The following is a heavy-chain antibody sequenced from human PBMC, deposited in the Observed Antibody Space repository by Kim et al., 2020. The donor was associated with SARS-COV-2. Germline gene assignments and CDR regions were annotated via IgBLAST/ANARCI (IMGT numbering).Heavy chain of an antibody. CDR1: GGTFSSYA. Sequence: SVKVSCKASGGTFSSYAISWVRQAPGQGLEWMGGIIPIFGTANYAQKFQGRVTITADESTSTAYMELSSLRSEDTAVYYCATRLITIFGVVSADAFDIWGQGTMVTVSS. CDR3: ATRLITIFGVVSADAFDI. D-gene: IGHD3-3*01. CDR2: IIPIFGTA. V-gene: IGHV1-69*13. J-gene: IGHJ3*02.